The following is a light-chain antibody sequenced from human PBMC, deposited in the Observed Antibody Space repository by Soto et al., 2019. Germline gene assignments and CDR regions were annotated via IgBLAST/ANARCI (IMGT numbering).Light chain of an antibody. Sequence: DIPMTQSPSSLSASVGERVTITCRASQSISKYLNWYQQKPGKAPNLLIYAAFTLQSGVPSRFSGSGSGTDFTLTISSLQPEDFATYYCQQSSNTPWTFGQGTKVDIK. V-gene: IGKV1-39*01. J-gene: IGKJ1*01. CDR3: QQSSNTPWT. CDR2: AAF. CDR1: QSISKY.